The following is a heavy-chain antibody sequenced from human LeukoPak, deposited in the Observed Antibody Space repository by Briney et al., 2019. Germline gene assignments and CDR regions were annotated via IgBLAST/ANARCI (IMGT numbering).Heavy chain of an antibody. Sequence: PRGSLRLSCAAFGFTFSSYWMSWVRQAPGKVLEWVANIKQDGSEKYYVDSVKGRFTISRDNAKNSLYLQMNSLRIEDTAVYYCALRGYSSSWTALDYWGQGTLVTVSS. CDR3: ALRGYSSSWTALDY. CDR2: IKQDGSEK. CDR1: GFTFSSYW. J-gene: IGHJ4*02. D-gene: IGHD6-13*01. V-gene: IGHV3-7*01.